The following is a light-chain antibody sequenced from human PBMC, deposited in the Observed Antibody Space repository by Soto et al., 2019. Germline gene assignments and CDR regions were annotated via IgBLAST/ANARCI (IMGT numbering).Light chain of an antibody. CDR3: QQGTDWPPGT. Sequence: EIVMTQSPATLSVSPGERATLSFRASQSVSSNLAWYQQKPGQAPRLLIYGASTRATGIPDRFRGSGSGTDFTLTISSLEPEDFALYYCQQGTDWPPGTFGQGTKVDIK. J-gene: IGKJ1*01. V-gene: IGKV3-15*01. CDR1: QSVSSN. CDR2: GAS.